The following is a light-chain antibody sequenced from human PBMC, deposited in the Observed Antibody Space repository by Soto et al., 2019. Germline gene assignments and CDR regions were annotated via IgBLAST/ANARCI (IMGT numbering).Light chain of an antibody. V-gene: IGKV3-20*01. CDR2: GVS. CDR3: QQCSE. J-gene: IGKJ1*01. CDR1: QSASGNY. Sequence: EIVLTQSPGTLSLSPGARATLSCRTGQSASGNYLIWYQQKPGQPPRLLIYGVSSRATRIPDRFSGSGSGTDFTLTLSRLELEDFAVYYCQQCSEFGQWTKVELK.